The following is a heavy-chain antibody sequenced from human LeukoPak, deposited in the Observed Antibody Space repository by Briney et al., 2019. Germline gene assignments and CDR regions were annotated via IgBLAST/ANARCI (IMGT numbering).Heavy chain of an antibody. CDR2: IYYSGST. V-gene: IGHV4-39*07. D-gene: IGHD3-22*01. CDR3: ARDLTDYYELDY. CDR1: GDSISGSSYY. Sequence: PSETLSLTCSVSGDSISGSSYYWGWIRQPPGKGLEWIGSIYYSGSTYYNPSLKSRVTISVDTSRNQFSLRLSSVTAADTAVYYCARDLTDYYELDYWGQGTLVTVSS. J-gene: IGHJ4*02.